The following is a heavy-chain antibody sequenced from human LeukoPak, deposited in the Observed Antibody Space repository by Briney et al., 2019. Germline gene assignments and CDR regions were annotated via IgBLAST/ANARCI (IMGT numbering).Heavy chain of an antibody. D-gene: IGHD5-18*01. CDR3: ASVDTAMVPPFDY. V-gene: IGHV3-23*01. CDR1: GFTFSSYA. CDR2: ISGSGGST. Sequence: GGSLRLSCAASGFTFSSYAMSWVRQAPGKGLEWVSTISGSGGSTYYADSVKGRFTISRDNSKNTLYLQMNSLRAEDTAVYYCASVDTAMVPPFDYWGQGTLVTVSS. J-gene: IGHJ4*02.